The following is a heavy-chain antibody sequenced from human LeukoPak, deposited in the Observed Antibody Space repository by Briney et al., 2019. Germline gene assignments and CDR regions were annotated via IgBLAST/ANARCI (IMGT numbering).Heavy chain of an antibody. CDR2: IKQDGSEK. J-gene: IGHJ4*02. D-gene: IGHD3-10*01. V-gene: IGHV3-7*01. CDR1: GFTFSSYW. CDR3: ARDITAWSPFDY. Sequence: GGSLRLSCAAYGFTFSSYWMSWVRQAPGKGLEWVANIKQDGSEKYYVDSVKGRFTISRDNAKNSLYLQMNSLRAEDTAVYYCARDITAWSPFDYWGQGTLVTVSS.